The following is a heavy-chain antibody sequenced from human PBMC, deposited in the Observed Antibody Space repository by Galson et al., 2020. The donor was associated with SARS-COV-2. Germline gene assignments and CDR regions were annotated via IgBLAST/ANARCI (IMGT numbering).Heavy chain of an antibody. CDR2: ISYDGSNK. V-gene: IGHV3-30*03. D-gene: IGHD3-9*01. CDR1: GFTFSSYG. CDR3: ATERDILTGYYNVGGIDY. J-gene: IGHJ4*02. Sequence: AGSLRLSCAASGFTFSSYGMHWVRQAPGKGLEWVAVISYDGSNKYYADSVKGRFTISRDNSKNTLYLQMNSLRAEDTAVYYCATERDILTGYYNVGGIDYWGQGTLVTVSS.